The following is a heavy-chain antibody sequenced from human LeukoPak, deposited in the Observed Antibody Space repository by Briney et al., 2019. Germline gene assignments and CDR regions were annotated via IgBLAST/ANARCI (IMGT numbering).Heavy chain of an antibody. J-gene: IGHJ4*02. Sequence: PGGSLRISCATSGFTFSNYEMSSVRQTPGKGLEWVSYISSHISSTSYAGSGKGRFTISKDNAKSSLCLQMDSLRAGDTAVYYCAREDGSQLDYWGRGTLVTVSS. CDR2: ISSHISST. D-gene: IGHD1-26*01. CDR1: GFTFSNYE. CDR3: AREDGSQLDY. V-gene: IGHV3-48*03.